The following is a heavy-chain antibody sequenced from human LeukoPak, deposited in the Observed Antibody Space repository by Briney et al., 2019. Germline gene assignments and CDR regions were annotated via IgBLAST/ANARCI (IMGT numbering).Heavy chain of an antibody. CDR3: ARHRYPSPTGSGSYHDAFDI. Sequence: GESLKISCKGSGYSFTSYWIGWVRQMPGKGLEWMGIIYPGDSDTRYSPSFQGQVTISADKSISTAYLQWSSLKASDTAMYYCARHRYPSPTGSGSYHDAFDIWGQGTMVTVSS. V-gene: IGHV5-51*01. CDR2: IYPGDSDT. D-gene: IGHD1-26*01. CDR1: GYSFTSYW. J-gene: IGHJ3*02.